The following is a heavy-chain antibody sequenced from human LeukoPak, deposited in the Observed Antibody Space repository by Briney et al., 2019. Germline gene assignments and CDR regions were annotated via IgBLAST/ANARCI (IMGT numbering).Heavy chain of an antibody. V-gene: IGHV3-33*01. Sequence: AGGSLRLSCAASGFTFSSYGMHWVRQAPGKGLEWVALIWYDGSNKYYADSVKGRLTISRDNSKNTLYLQMNSLRAEDTAAYYCAREGPRGNSQFDYWGQGTLVTVSS. CDR2: IWYDGSNK. D-gene: IGHD2/OR15-2a*01. CDR3: AREGPRGNSQFDY. J-gene: IGHJ4*02. CDR1: GFTFSSYG.